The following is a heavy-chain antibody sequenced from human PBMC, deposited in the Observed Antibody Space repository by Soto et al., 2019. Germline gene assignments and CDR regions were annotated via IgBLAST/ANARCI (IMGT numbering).Heavy chain of an antibody. D-gene: IGHD3-10*01. J-gene: IGHJ4*02. Sequence: GGSLRLSCAASGFTFTNYAMSWVRQAPGKGLEWVSGISGSGGSKDYADSVKGRFTISRDNSKNTLYLQMHSLTAEDTAVYYCARSAHAGVIMFLDYWGQGTLVTVSS. CDR3: ARSAHAGVIMFLDY. V-gene: IGHV3-23*01. CDR2: ISGSGGSK. CDR1: GFTFTNYA.